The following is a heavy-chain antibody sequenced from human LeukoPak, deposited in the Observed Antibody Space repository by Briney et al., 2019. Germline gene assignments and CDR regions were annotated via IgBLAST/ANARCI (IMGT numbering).Heavy chain of an antibody. Sequence: PGGSLRLSCAASGFTFSSYSMNWVRQAPGEGLEWVSSISSSSSYIYYADSGKGRFTISRDNAKNSLYLQMNSLRAEDTAVYYCARVEMATITDYWGQGTLVTVSS. V-gene: IGHV3-21*01. CDR1: GFTFSSYS. J-gene: IGHJ4*02. CDR3: ARVEMATITDY. CDR2: ISSSSSYI. D-gene: IGHD5-24*01.